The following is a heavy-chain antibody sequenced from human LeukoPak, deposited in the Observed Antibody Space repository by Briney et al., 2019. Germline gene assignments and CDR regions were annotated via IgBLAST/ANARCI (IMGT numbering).Heavy chain of an antibody. J-gene: IGHJ4*02. Sequence: GGSLRLSCATSGFTFNRFGMHWVRQAPGKGLEWVAVLWYDGSNKDYADSVKGRFTISRDNSKNTLFLQMNSLRAEDTAVYYCAKLSLSGRSQSADYWGQGTLVTVSS. V-gene: IGHV3-33*06. CDR3: AKLSLSGRSQSADY. CDR1: GFTFNRFG. D-gene: IGHD3-10*01. CDR2: LWYDGSNK.